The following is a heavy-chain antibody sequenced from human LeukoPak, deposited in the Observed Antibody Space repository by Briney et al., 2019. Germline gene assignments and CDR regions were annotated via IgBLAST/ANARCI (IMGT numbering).Heavy chain of an antibody. Sequence: SETLSLTCTVSGGSISSSSYYWGWIRQPPGKGLEWIGSIYYSGSTYYNPSLKSRVTISVDTSKNQFSLKLSSVTAADTAVYYCARLSASLYYFDYWGQGTLVTVSS. V-gene: IGHV4-39*01. CDR2: IYYSGST. CDR1: GGSISSSSYY. D-gene: IGHD3-16*02. J-gene: IGHJ4*02. CDR3: ARLSASLYYFDY.